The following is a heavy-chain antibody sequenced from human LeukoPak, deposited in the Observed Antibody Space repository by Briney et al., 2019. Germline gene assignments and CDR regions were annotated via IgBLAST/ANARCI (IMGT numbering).Heavy chain of an antibody. J-gene: IGHJ4*02. D-gene: IGHD3-10*01. CDR3: FRQRNSGGYYSNY. Sequence: ASVKVSCKASGYSFTCYYMHWVRQAPGQGLEWMGWINPNSGVTNYGQKFQGRVTMTRDTSITTAYMELNSLRSDDTAVYYCFRQRNSGGYYSNYWGQGTLVTVSS. CDR1: GYSFTCYY. CDR2: INPNSGVT. V-gene: IGHV1-2*02.